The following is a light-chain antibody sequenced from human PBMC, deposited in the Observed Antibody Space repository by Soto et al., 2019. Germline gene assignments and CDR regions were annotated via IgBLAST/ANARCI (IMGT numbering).Light chain of an antibody. Sequence: QAVVTQPPSASGTPGQRVTISCSGSSSNIGRDTVNWYRQLPGTAPKLLIYSNNRRPSGVPDRFSGSKSGTSASLAIDGLQSEDEADYYCASWDGSLNGWVFGGGTKLTVL. V-gene: IGLV1-44*01. J-gene: IGLJ3*02. CDR1: SSNIGRDT. CDR3: ASWDGSLNGWV. CDR2: SNN.